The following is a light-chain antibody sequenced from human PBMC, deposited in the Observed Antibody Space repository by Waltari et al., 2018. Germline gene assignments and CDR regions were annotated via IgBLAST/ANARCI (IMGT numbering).Light chain of an antibody. J-gene: IGKJ4*01. CDR1: QNINNNY. V-gene: IGKV3-20*01. CDR3: QQYDVSPLT. Sequence: EIVLTQSPGTLSLSPGERAILSCRASQNINNNYLAWYQQKPGQAPRILIYGVSGRATGIPDRFSVSGSGTAFTLTISRLEPEDFAVYYCQQYDVSPLTFGEGTKVEVK. CDR2: GVS.